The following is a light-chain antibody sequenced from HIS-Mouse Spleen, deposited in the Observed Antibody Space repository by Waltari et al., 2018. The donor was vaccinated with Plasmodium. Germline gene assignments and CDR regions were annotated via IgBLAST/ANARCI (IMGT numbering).Light chain of an antibody. V-gene: IGKV3-15*01. CDR1: QSVSSN. CDR2: GAS. J-gene: IGKJ3*01. CDR3: QQYNNWSFT. Sequence: EIVMTQSPATLSVSHEERATLSCRASQSVSSNLAWYQQKPGQAPRLLIYGASTRATGIPARFSGSGSGTEFTLTISSLQSEDFAVYYCQQYNNWSFTFGPGTKVDIK.